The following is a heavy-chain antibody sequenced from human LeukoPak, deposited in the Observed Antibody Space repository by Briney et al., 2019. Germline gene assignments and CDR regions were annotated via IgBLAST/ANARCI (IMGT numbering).Heavy chain of an antibody. V-gene: IGHV4-59*01. Sequence: SETLSLTCTVSGGSISRYYWSWIRQAPGKGLEWIGYIYYSGSTNYNPSLKSRVTISVDTSKNQFSLKLSSVTAADTAVYYCARIGHEDYYFDYWGQGTLVTVSS. CDR2: IYYSGST. J-gene: IGHJ4*02. CDR1: GGSISRYY. CDR3: ARIGHEDYYFDY.